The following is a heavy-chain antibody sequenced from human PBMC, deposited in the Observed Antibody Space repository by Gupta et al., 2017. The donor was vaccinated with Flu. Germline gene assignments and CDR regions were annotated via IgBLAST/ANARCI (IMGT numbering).Heavy chain of an antibody. Sequence: WRVEGHQGQGKGLEWGGNIKQAGSRKSYVESVQGRFTMARDNAKNSLYLQMGSLRVEDTADYYCARGGGGYCTSTSCFFYWGRGTLVSVSS. V-gene: IGHV3-7*01. D-gene: IGHD2-2*01. CDR1: W. CDR2: IKQAGSRK. CDR3: ARGGGGYCTSTSCFFY. J-gene: IGHJ4*02.